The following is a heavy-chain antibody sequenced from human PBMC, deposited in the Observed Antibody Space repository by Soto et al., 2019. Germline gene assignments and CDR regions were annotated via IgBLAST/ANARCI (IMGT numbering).Heavy chain of an antibody. CDR2: IYHSGST. D-gene: IGHD4-17*01. CDR3: AIGMTTVTTFDY. CDR1: AGSISSGGYS. J-gene: IGHJ4*02. V-gene: IGHV4-30-2*01. Sequence: SETLSLTCAVSAGSISSGGYSCNWIRQPPGKGLEWIGYIYHSGSTYYNPSLKSRVTISVDRSKNQFSLKLSSVTAADTAVYYCAIGMTTVTTFDYWGQGTLVTVSS.